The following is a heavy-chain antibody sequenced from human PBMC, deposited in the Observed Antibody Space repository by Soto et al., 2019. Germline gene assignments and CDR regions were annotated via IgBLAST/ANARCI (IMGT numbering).Heavy chain of an antibody. CDR3: ASRDPGTSVDY. Sequence: QVQLQESGPGLVKPSGTLSLTCAVSGGSFTSNNWWTWVRQPPGQGLEWIGEIYRTGSTNYNPSLNSRVTISLDKSENQFPLKVTSLTAADTAVYYCASRDPGTSVDYWGQGTLVTVSS. D-gene: IGHD1-7*01. CDR1: GGSFTSNNW. V-gene: IGHV4-4*02. J-gene: IGHJ4*02. CDR2: IYRTGST.